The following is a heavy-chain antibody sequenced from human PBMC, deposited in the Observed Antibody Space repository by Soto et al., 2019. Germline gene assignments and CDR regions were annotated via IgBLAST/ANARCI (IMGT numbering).Heavy chain of an antibody. CDR3: ARVVDDYYDSSGYYYDY. D-gene: IGHD3-22*01. CDR1: GFTVSSNY. CDR2: IYSGGST. J-gene: IGHJ4*02. Sequence: GGSLRLSCAASGFTVSSNYMSWVRQAPGKGLEWVSVIYSGGSTYYADSVKGRFTISRDNSKNTLYLQMNSLRAEDTAVYYCARVVDDYYDSSGYYYDYWGQGTLVTVSS. V-gene: IGHV3-53*01.